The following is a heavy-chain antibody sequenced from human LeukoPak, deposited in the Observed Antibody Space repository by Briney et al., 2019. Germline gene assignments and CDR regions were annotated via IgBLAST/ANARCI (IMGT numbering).Heavy chain of an antibody. CDR3: ARGGWATIDY. Sequence: SETLSLTCNVSGGSISGLYWSWIRQPAGKGLECSGRIYGSGTTNHNPSLKTRVTMSLDTSKNQFSLNLSSVTAADTAVYYCARGGWATIDYWGQGTLVTVSS. CDR1: GGSISGLY. CDR2: IYGSGTT. V-gene: IGHV4-4*07. J-gene: IGHJ4*02. D-gene: IGHD5-24*01.